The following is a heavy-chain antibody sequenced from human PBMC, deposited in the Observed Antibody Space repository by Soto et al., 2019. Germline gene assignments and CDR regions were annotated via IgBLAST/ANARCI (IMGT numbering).Heavy chain of an antibody. Sequence: QVQLVQSGAEVKKPGSSVKVSCKASGGTFSSYAISWVRQAPGQGLEWMGGIIPIFGTANYAQKFQGRVTIIADESKSTAYMELSSLGSDDTAVYYCARSTSPYYYDRSGYSHFQHWGQGTLVTVSS. CDR2: IIPIFGTA. J-gene: IGHJ1*01. V-gene: IGHV1-69*01. CDR1: GGTFSSYA. CDR3: ARSTSPYYYDRSGYSHFQH. D-gene: IGHD3-22*01.